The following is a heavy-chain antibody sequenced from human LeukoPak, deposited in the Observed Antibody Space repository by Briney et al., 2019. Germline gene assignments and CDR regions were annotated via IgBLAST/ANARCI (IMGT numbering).Heavy chain of an antibody. V-gene: IGHV3-30-3*01. D-gene: IGHD3-3*01. J-gene: IGHJ4*02. Sequence: GGSLRLSCAASGFTFSSYAMHWVRQAPGKGLEWVAVISYDGSNKYYADSVKGRFTISRDNSKNTLYLQMNSLRAEDTAVYYCARTGDFWSGYYGWDYWGQGTLVTVSS. CDR1: GFTFSSYA. CDR2: ISYDGSNK. CDR3: ARTGDFWSGYYGWDY.